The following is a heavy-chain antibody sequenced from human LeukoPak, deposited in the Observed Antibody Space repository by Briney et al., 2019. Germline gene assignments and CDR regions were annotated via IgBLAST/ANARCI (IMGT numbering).Heavy chain of an antibody. CDR1: GFTFSSYA. CDR2: ISGSGGRT. J-gene: IGHJ4*02. CDR3: ARGRVSPNY. Sequence: GGSLRLSCAASGFTFSSYAMNWVRQAPEKGLEWVSAISGSGGRTYYADSVKGRFTISRDNSKNTLYLQMNSLRVEDTAVYYCARGRVSPNYWGQGTLVTVSS. V-gene: IGHV3-23*01. D-gene: IGHD3-10*01.